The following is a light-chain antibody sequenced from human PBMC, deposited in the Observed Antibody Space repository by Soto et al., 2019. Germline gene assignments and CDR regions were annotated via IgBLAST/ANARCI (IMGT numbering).Light chain of an antibody. Sequence: EIVLTQSPGTLSLSPGERATLSCRASQSVSSSYLAWYQQKPGQAPRLLIYGASSRATGIPDRFSGSGSGTDFPLTISRREPEDFAVYYCQQYGSSPVTFGQGTKVEIK. CDR1: QSVSSSY. V-gene: IGKV3-20*01. J-gene: IGKJ1*01. CDR2: GAS. CDR3: QQYGSSPVT.